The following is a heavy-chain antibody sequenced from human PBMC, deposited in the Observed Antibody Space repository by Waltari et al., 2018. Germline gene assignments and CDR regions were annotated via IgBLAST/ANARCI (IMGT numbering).Heavy chain of an antibody. V-gene: IGHV4-61*02. CDR2: IYSSGAV. Sequence: QVQLQESGPGLVKPTHTLSLTCTVSGEPITEDVSRVTSWTWIRPSAGKGLEWIGHIYSSGAVDYNPSLRSRVTISLDTPKSHFTLKLTSVTAADTAVYYCANRGVGNYFKYFRLWSPGTLVTVSS. D-gene: IGHD1-7*01. CDR3: ANRGVGNYFKYFRL. J-gene: IGHJ1*01. CDR1: GEPITEDVSRVTS.